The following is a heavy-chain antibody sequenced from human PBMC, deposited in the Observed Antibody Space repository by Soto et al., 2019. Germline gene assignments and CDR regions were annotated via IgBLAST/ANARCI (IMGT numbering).Heavy chain of an antibody. Sequence: QVQLVESGGGVVQPGRSLRLSCAASGFTFSSYGMHWVRQAPGKGLEGVAVISYDGSNKYYADSVKGRFTISSDNSKNTLYLQMNSLRAEDTAVYYCAKETMVYANYYYYGMDVWGQGTTVTVSS. CDR1: GFTFSSYG. CDR2: ISYDGSNK. CDR3: AKETMVYANYYYYGMDV. J-gene: IGHJ6*02. V-gene: IGHV3-30*18. D-gene: IGHD2-8*01.